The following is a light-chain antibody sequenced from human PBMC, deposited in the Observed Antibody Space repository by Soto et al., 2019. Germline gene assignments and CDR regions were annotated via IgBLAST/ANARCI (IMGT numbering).Light chain of an antibody. CDR2: DAS. J-gene: IGKJ3*01. CDR1: QSVSSY. CDR3: QQRSNWPPIFT. Sequence: EIVLTQSPATLSLSPGERATLSCRASQSVSSYLAWYQQKPGQAPRLPIYDASNRATGIPARFSGSGSGTDFTLTISSPEPEDFAVYYCQQRSNWPPIFTFGPGTKVDIK. V-gene: IGKV3-11*01.